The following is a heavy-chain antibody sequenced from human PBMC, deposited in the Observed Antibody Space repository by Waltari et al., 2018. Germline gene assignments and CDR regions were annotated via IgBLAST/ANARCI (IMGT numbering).Heavy chain of an antibody. Sequence: QVQLQQWGAGLLKPSETLSLTCAVYGGSFRGYSWRWIRQPPGKGLEWIGEINHSGSTNYNPSLKSRVTISVDTSKNQFSLKLSSVTAADTAVYYCARVWSFAGYYYYGMDVWGQGTTVTVSS. V-gene: IGHV4-34*01. CDR1: GGSFRGYS. CDR2: INHSGST. J-gene: IGHJ6*02. D-gene: IGHD2-21*01. CDR3: ARVWSFAGYYYYGMDV.